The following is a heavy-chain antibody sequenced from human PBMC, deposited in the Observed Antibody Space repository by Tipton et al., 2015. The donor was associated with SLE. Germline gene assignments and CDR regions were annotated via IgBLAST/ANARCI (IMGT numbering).Heavy chain of an antibody. CDR3: ASSFDY. CDR2: IGTGANTI. V-gene: IGHV3-48*03. J-gene: IGHJ4*02. Sequence: GSLRLSCVASGFTFSSSSMNWVRQAPGKGLEWLSQIGTGANTIYYADSVKGRFTISRDNAKNSLYLQMNSLRAEDTALYYCASSFDYWGQGTLVTVSS. CDR1: GFTFSSSS.